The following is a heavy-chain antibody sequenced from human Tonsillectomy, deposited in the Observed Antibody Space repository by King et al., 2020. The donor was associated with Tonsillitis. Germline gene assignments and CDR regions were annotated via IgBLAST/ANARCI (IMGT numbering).Heavy chain of an antibody. CDR3: ARHPYYYDAYGAFDI. D-gene: IGHD3-22*01. CDR2: IYPGDSDT. J-gene: IGHJ3*02. CDR1: GYSFTNYW. V-gene: IGHV5-51*01. Sequence: DVQLVQSGAEVKKPGESLKISCMGSGYSFTNYWIGWVRQMPGKGLEWMGLIYPGDSDTRYSPSFQGQVTISADKSISTAYLQWSSLKASDTAMYYCARHPYYYDAYGAFDIWGQGTMVTVSS.